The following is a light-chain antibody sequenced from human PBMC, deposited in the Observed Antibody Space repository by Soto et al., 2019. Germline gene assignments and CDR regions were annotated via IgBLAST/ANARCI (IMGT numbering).Light chain of an antibody. Sequence: EIVLTQSPGTLSLSPGERATLSCRASQSFSSSYLAWFQQKPGQAPRLLIYGASNRATGIPDRFSGSGSGTDFTLTISILEPEDFAVYYCQQYGTSSWTFGQGTKVEIK. V-gene: IGKV3-20*01. J-gene: IGKJ1*01. CDR1: QSFSSSY. CDR3: QQYGTSSWT. CDR2: GAS.